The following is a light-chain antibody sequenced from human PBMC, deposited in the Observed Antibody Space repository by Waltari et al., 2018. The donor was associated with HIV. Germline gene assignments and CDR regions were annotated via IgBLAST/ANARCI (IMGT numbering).Light chain of an antibody. CDR3: SSYARGGSLL. J-gene: IGLJ3*02. CDR1: DRDIAIYNS. Sequence: QSALTQPASVSGSPGQSITISCIGTDRDIAIYNSISWYPHPPATNPGLGIFDANTRPSGIPFRFSGAKSGKTASLTISGLQADDEGVYYCSSYARGGSLLFGGGTTVTVL. CDR2: DAN. V-gene: IGLV2-14*01.